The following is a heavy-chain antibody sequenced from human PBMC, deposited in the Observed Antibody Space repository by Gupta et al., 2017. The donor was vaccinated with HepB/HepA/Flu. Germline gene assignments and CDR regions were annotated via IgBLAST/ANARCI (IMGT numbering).Heavy chain of an antibody. Sequence: QVQLVQSGAEVKKPGSSVKVSCKASGGTFSSYAISWVRQAPGQGLEWMGGIIPIFGTANYAQKFQGRVTITADESTSTAYMELSSLRSEDTAVYYCARDRIVVVPAAPSYYYYYMDVWGKGTTVTVSS. CDR1: GGTFSSYA. J-gene: IGHJ6*03. CDR2: IIPIFGTA. CDR3: ARDRIVVVPAAPSYYYYYMDV. D-gene: IGHD2-2*01. V-gene: IGHV1-69*01.